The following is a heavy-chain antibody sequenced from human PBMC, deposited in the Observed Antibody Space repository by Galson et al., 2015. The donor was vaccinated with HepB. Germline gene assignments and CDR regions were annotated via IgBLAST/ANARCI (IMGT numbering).Heavy chain of an antibody. Sequence: SLRLSCAASGLTFSSYAMHWVRQAPGKGLEWVAVISYDGSNKYYADSVKGRFTISRDNSKNTLYLQMNSLRAEDTAVYYCARDRNIYCSSTSCYIPLSAPDAFDIWGQGTMVTVSS. CDR2: ISYDGSNK. J-gene: IGHJ3*02. CDR3: ARDRNIYCSSTSCYIPLSAPDAFDI. CDR1: GLTFSSYA. D-gene: IGHD2-2*02. V-gene: IGHV3-30-3*01.